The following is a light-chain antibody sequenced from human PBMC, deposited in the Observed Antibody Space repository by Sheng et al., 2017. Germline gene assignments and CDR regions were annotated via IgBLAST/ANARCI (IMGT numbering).Light chain of an antibody. V-gene: IGKV3-20*01. CDR2: STS. CDR3: QQYGTSVRT. J-gene: IGKJ4*01. Sequence: EIVLTQSPGTLSLSPGERATLSCRASQSVSNYLAWYQQKPGQAPRLLIHSTSNRATGIPDRFSGSGSGTDFTLTISRLEPEDFAVYYCQQYGTSVRTFGGGTNVEIK. CDR1: QSVSNY.